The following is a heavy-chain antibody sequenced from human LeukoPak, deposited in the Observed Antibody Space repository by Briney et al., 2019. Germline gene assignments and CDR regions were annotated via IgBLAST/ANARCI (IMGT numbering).Heavy chain of an antibody. CDR2: LIPVFGTT. V-gene: IGHV1-69*05. D-gene: IGHD5-12*01. Sequence: GSSVKVSCKASGGTFSSHTISWVRQASGQGLEWGGGLIPVFGTTNYAEKFQGRVTITTDESTRTSYMELRSLKSDDTAVYYCARGKSGYDYGLDHWGQGILIIVSS. CDR1: GGTFSSHT. J-gene: IGHJ4*02. CDR3: ARGKSGYDYGLDH.